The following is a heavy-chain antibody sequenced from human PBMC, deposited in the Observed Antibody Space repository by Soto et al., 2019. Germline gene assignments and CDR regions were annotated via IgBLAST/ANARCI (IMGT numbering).Heavy chain of an antibody. CDR3: ARSIAAAGRRYFQH. CDR2: INHSGST. CDR1: GGSFSDYSWN. J-gene: IGHJ1*01. V-gene: IGHV4-34*01. Sequence: PSETLSLTCAVYGGSFSDYSWNWNWIRQPPGKGLEWIGEINHSGSTSHNPSLKSRVTLSLDTSKNQFSLKLSSVTVADTAVYYCARSIAAAGRRYFQHWGQGTLVTVSS. D-gene: IGHD6-13*01.